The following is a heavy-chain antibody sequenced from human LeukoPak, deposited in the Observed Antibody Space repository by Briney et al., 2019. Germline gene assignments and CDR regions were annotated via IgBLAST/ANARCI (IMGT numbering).Heavy chain of an antibody. CDR2: IYTSGIT. J-gene: IGHJ4*02. V-gene: IGHV4-61*02. CDR3: ARSNSGSYRELDY. CDR1: GGSINSGSYF. Sequence: SQTLSLTCTVSGGSINSGSYFWSWIRQPAGTGLEWIGRIYTSGITNYSSSPMSRATISIDTSKNQFSLKLSSVTAADTAVYYCARSNSGSYRELDYWGQGALVTVSS. D-gene: IGHD1-26*01.